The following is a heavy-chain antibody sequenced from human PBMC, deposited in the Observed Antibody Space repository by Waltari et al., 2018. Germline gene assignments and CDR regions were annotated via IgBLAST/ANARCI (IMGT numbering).Heavy chain of an antibody. D-gene: IGHD1-20*01. CDR2: ISPDGNNR. CDR1: GFTFSNLD. V-gene: IGHV3-30*02. J-gene: IGHJ4*02. CDR3: AKKEIGITSGLHY. Sequence: QVQLVGSGGGVVQPGGSLRLSCAASGFTFSNLDIHWVRQAPGKGLEWVAFISPDGNNRYFSDSVKGRFTISRDNSKNTLYLQMNSLRVEDTAVYYCAKKEIGITSGLHYWGQGTLVTVSS.